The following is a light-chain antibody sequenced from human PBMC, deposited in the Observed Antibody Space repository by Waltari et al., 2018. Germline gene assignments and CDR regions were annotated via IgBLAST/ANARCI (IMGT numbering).Light chain of an antibody. V-gene: IGLV1-44*01. CDR1: SSNIGSNT. CDR2: SNN. Sequence: QSVLTQPPSASGTPGQRVTISCSGSSSNIGSNTVNWYQQLPGTAPKLRIDSNNRRPSGVPDRFSGSKSGTSASLAISGLQSEDEADYYCAAWDDSLNGYVFGTGTKVTVL. CDR3: AAWDDSLNGYV. J-gene: IGLJ1*01.